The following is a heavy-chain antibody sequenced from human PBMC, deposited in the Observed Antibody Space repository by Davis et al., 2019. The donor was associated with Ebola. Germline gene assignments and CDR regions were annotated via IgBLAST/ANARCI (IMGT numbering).Heavy chain of an antibody. J-gene: IGHJ5*02. D-gene: IGHD3-22*01. CDR3: ARPKGGDSSGWWFDP. CDR1: GFTFSSYA. CDR2: INHSGST. Sequence: MPGGSLRLSCAASGFTFSSYAVNWIRQPPGKGLEWIGEINHSGSTNYNPSLKSRVTISVDTSKNQFSLKLSSVTAADTAVYYCARPKGGDSSGWWFDPWGQGTLVTVSS. V-gene: IGHV4-34*01.